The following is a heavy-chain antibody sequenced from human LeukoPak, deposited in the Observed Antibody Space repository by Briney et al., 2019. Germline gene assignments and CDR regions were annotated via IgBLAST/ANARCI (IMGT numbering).Heavy chain of an antibody. Sequence: SETLSLTCAVYGGSFSGYYWSWIRRPPGKGLEWIGEINHSGSTNYNPSLKSRFTISVDTSKNQFSLKLSSVTAADTAVYYCARVRHRRDGYNSDYWGQGTLVTVSS. J-gene: IGHJ4*02. V-gene: IGHV4-34*01. CDR2: INHSGST. CDR3: ARVRHRRDGYNSDY. CDR1: GGSFSGYY. D-gene: IGHD5-24*01.